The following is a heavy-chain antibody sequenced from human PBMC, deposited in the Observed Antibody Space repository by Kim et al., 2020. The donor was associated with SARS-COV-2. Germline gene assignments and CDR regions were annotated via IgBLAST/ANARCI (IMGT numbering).Heavy chain of an antibody. V-gene: IGHV3-9*01. CDR1: GFTFDDYA. D-gene: IGHD3-3*01. J-gene: IGHJ4*02. CDR3: AKDGTDFWSGYLDY. CDR2: ISWNSGSI. Sequence: GGSLRLSCAASGFTFDDYAMHWVRQAPGKGLEWVSGISWNSGSIGYADSVKGRFTISRDNAKNSLYLQMNSLRAEDTALYYCAKDGTDFWSGYLDYWGQGTLVTVSS.